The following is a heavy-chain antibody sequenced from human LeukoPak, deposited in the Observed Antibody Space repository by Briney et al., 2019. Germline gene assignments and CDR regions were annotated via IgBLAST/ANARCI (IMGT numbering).Heavy chain of an antibody. CDR2: ITSDGSST. J-gene: IGHJ4*02. D-gene: IGHD4-17*01. CDR1: GFTFTDYW. Sequence: AGGSLRLSCAASGFTFTDYWMHWVRQVPGKGLVWVSHITSDGSSTGYADSAKGRFTISRDNAKNTLFLQMNSLRAEDTAVYYCAKTTVTADIDYWGQGTLVTVSS. CDR3: AKTTVTADIDY. V-gene: IGHV3-74*01.